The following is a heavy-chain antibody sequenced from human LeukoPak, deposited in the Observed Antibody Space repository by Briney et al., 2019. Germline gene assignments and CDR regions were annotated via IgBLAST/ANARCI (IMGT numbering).Heavy chain of an antibody. CDR3: ARVIGYCSGGSCYSEKPDY. V-gene: IGHV1-8*01. D-gene: IGHD2-15*01. CDR1: GYTFTSYD. CDR2: MNPNSGNT. Sequence: ASVKVSCKASGYTFTSYDINWVRQATGQGLEWMGWMNPNSGNTGYAQEIQGRVTMTRDTSISTAYMELSSLRSEDTAVYYCARVIGYCSGGSCYSEKPDYWGQGTLVTVSS. J-gene: IGHJ4*02.